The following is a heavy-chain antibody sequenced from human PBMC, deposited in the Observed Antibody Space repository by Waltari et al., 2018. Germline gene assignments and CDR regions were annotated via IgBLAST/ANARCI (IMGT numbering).Heavy chain of an antibody. V-gene: IGHV3-73*01. CDR1: GFTFSSYE. Sequence: EVQLVESGGGLVQPGGSLRLSCAASGFTFSSYEMNWVRQAPGKGLEWVGRIRSKANSYATAYAASVKGRFTISRDDSKNTAYLQMNSLKTEDTAVYYCARDLTMVYAAWDYWGQGTLVTVSS. CDR3: ARDLTMVYAAWDY. CDR2: IRSKANSYAT. J-gene: IGHJ4*02. D-gene: IGHD2-8*01.